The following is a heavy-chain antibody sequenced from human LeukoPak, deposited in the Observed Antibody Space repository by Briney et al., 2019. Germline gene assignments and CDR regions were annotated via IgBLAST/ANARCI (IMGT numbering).Heavy chain of an antibody. D-gene: IGHD4/OR15-4a*01. V-gene: IGHV3-21*01. Sequence: GGSLRLSCAASGFTVSDSFMTWVRQAPGKGLEWVSSISASSTYMYYADSVKGRFTISRDNAKNSLYLQMNSLRVEGTAVYYCARLTNLDYWGQGTLVTVSP. CDR3: ARLTNLDY. CDR1: GFTVSDSF. CDR2: ISASSTYM. J-gene: IGHJ4*02.